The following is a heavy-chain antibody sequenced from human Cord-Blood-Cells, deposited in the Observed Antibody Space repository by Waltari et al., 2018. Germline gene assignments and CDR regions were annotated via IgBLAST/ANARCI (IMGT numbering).Heavy chain of an antibody. CDR1: GGSFSGYY. Sequence: QVQLQQWGAGLLKPSETLSLTCAVYGGSFSGYYWSWIRQPPGKGLAWIGEINHSGSTNYNPALKSRVTISGDTSKNQFSLKLSSVTAADTAVYYCARGNRAAAFDYWGQGTLVTVSS. CDR3: ARGNRAAAFDY. CDR2: INHSGST. J-gene: IGHJ4*02. V-gene: IGHV4-34*01. D-gene: IGHD6-13*01.